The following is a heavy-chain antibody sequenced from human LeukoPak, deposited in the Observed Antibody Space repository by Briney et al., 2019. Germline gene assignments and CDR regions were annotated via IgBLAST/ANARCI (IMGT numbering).Heavy chain of an antibody. CDR2: ISAYNGNT. CDR1: GYTFTSYG. J-gene: IGHJ4*02. CDR3: AREIRKTSYYYDSSGYEY. D-gene: IGHD3-22*01. V-gene: IGHV1-18*01. Sequence: GASVKVSCKASGYTFTSYGISWVRQAPGQGLEWMGWISAYNGNTNYAQKLQGRVTMTTDTSTSKAYMELRSLRSDDTAVYYCAREIRKTSYYYDSSGYEYWGQGTLVTVSS.